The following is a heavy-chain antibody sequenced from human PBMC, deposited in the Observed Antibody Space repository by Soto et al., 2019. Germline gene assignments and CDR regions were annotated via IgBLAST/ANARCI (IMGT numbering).Heavy chain of an antibody. CDR1: GFTFSNAC. CDR3: TTDEPEPAYGDLLYDY. J-gene: IGHJ4*02. D-gene: IGHD4-17*01. V-gene: IGHV3-15*01. CDR2: IKSKTDGGTT. Sequence: GGSLRLSCAASGFTFSNACMSWVRQAPGKGLEWVGRIKSKTDGGTTDYAAPVKGRFTISRDDSKNTLYLQMNSLKTEDTAVYYCTTDEPEPAYGDLLYDYWGQGTLVTVSS.